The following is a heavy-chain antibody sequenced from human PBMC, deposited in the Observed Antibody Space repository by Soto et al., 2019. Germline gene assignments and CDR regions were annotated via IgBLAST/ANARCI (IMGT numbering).Heavy chain of an antibody. CDR2: IYYSGST. D-gene: IGHD3-10*01. Sequence: QVQLQESGPGLVKPSETLSLTCTVSDGSVSSGSYYWNWIRQPPGKGLEWIGFIYYSGSTHYNPSLKSRVTISVDTSRNQFSLRLSSVTAADTAIYYCARYRGAPTLAFEIWGQGTMVTVSS. J-gene: IGHJ3*02. CDR3: ARYRGAPTLAFEI. V-gene: IGHV4-61*01. CDR1: DGSVSSGSYY.